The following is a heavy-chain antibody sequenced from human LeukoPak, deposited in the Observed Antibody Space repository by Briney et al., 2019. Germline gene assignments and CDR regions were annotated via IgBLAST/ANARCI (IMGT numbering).Heavy chain of an antibody. D-gene: IGHD4-17*01. CDR3: ARGGDYGDYAWFDH. CDR2: IIPIFGTA. V-gene: IGHV1-69*13. Sequence: ASVKVSCKASGGTFSSYAISWVRQAPGQGLEWMGGIIPIFGTANYAQKFQGRVTITADESTSTAYMELSSLRSEDTAVYYCARGGDYGDYAWFDHWGQGTLVTVSS. CDR1: GGTFSSYA. J-gene: IGHJ5*02.